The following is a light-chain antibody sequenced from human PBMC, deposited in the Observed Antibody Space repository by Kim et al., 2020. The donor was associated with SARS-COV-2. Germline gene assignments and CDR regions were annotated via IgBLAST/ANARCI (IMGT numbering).Light chain of an antibody. CDR1: QGISRF. J-gene: IGKJ2*01. CDR3: LQHKTLPYT. CDR2: DVS. Sequence: DIQMTQSPSAMSASLGDRVTITCRASQGISRFLVWFQQKAGKVPKRLIYDVSTVQSGVPSRFSGSGSETEFTLTITSLQPEDFATYFCLQHKTLPYTLGQGTNLDI. V-gene: IGKV1-17*03.